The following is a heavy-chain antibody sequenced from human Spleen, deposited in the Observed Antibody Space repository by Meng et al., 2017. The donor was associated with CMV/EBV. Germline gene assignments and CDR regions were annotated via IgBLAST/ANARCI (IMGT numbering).Heavy chain of an antibody. J-gene: IGHJ6*02. CDR1: GDSFSNYF. V-gene: IGHV4-34*01. CDR3: ARSNYCNTIPCSLLRADYYYGLDV. D-gene: IGHD2/OR15-2a*01. CDR2: INNKAST. Sequence: GSLRLSCAVYGDSFSNYFWNWVRQPPGKGLEWIGEINNKASTNYNPSLKSRVTMSVDTSKNQFSLKPTSVTAADTAVYYCARSNYCNTIPCSLLRADYYYGLDVWGQGTTVTVSS.